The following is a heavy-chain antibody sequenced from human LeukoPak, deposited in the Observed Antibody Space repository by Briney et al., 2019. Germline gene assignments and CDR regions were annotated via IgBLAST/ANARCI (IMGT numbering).Heavy chain of an antibody. Sequence: PSETLSLTCSLSGDSIRRYYWNGVRQSPGRGVEGRAYIDNTGRTDYNPRLNRRVTISSHTSTTHFSLKLSSVTAADTAVYFCARGRVSSSSWQSVYYYYLYMDVWGKGSTVTVSS. J-gene: IGHJ6*03. CDR3: ARGRVSSSSWQSVYYYYLYMDV. CDR1: GDSIRRYY. V-gene: IGHV4-59*13. D-gene: IGHD6-13*01. CDR2: IDNTGRT.